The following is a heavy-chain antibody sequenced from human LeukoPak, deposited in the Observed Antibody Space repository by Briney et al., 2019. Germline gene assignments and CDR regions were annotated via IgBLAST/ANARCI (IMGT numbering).Heavy chain of an antibody. CDR1: GYTFTSYD. D-gene: IGHD1-7*01. J-gene: IGHJ6*03. CDR2: MNPNSGNT. V-gene: IGHV1-8*01. Sequence: ASVKVSCKASGYTFTSYDINWVRQATGQGLEWMGWMNPNSGNTGYAQKFQGRVTMTRNTSISTAYMELSSLRSEDTAVYYCARGITGTTFYCYYYYMDGWGKGTTVTVSS. CDR3: ARGITGTTFYCYYYYMDG.